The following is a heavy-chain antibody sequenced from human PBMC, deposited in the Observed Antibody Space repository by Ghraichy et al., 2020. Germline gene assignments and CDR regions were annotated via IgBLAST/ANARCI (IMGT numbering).Heavy chain of an antibody. CDR1: GFTFGDYY. D-gene: IGHD3-3*01. J-gene: IGHJ4*02. CDR3: AGNQIGYDSWRAYYSLVAF. V-gene: IGHV3-11*06. Sequence: GGSLRLSCTGSGFTFGDYYMSWIRQAPGKGLEWISSISSISSKTNYADSVKGRFTISRDNAMNALFLQMNSLGAEDPAVYYCAGNQIGYDSWRAYYSLVAFWGQGALGTVSS. CDR2: ISSISSKT.